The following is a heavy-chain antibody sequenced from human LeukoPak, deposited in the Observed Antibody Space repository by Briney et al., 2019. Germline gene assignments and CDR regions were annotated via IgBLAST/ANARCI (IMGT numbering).Heavy chain of an antibody. CDR3: ARHGMKSLESWFDP. J-gene: IGHJ5*02. Sequence: GESLKISCKGSGYSFSSYWIGWVRQMPGKGLEWIRIIYPGDSDTRYTPSFQGQVTISADKSTSTAYLQWRSLKASDTATYYCARHGMKSLESWFDPWGQGTLVTVSS. CDR1: GYSFSSYW. CDR2: IYPGDSDT. V-gene: IGHV5-51*01. D-gene: IGHD1-26*01.